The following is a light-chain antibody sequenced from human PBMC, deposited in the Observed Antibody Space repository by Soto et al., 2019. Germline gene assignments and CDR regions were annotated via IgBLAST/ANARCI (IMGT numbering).Light chain of an antibody. V-gene: IGKV3-11*01. CDR3: QQRSNWPIT. Sequence: IRFIHSPDTLSFSPGERATLSCRASQSIGRSLAWYQQKPGQAPRLLIYGSSNRATGIPARFSGSGSGTDFTLTISSLEPEDFAVYYCQQRSNWPITFGQGTRLEIK. J-gene: IGKJ5*01. CDR2: GSS. CDR1: QSIGRS.